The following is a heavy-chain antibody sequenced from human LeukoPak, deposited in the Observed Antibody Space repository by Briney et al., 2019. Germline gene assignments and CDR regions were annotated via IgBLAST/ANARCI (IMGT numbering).Heavy chain of an antibody. D-gene: IGHD6-13*01. CDR2: INPSGGST. CDR1: GYTFTSYC. Sequence: ASVKVSCKASGYTFTSYCMHWVRQAPGQGLEWMGIINPSGGSTSYTQKFQGRVTMTRDTSTSTVYMELSSLRSEDTAVYYCARNSAAASRFAWFDPWGQGTLVTVSS. V-gene: IGHV1-46*01. CDR3: ARNSAAASRFAWFDP. J-gene: IGHJ5*02.